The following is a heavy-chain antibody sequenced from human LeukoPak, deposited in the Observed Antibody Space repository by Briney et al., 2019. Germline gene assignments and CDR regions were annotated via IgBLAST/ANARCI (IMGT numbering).Heavy chain of an antibody. D-gene: IGHD6-19*01. CDR1: GFSVSSYE. V-gene: IGHV3-48*03. Sequence: GGSLRLSCAASGFSVSSYEINSVRQAPGKGLEWVSYISSSGSTIYYADSMKGRFTISRDNAKNSLYLQMDSLRAEDTAVYYCSREELRYSSVSSHSYFAYWRQGTLVTVSS. CDR2: ISSSGSTI. CDR3: SREELRYSSVSSHSYFAY. J-gene: IGHJ4*02.